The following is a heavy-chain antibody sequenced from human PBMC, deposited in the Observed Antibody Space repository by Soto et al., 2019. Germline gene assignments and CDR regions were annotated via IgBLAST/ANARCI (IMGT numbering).Heavy chain of an antibody. CDR1: GFTFSSYA. CDR2: ISGGGSTA. J-gene: IGHJ1*01. CDR3: AKDQAAGGTISRYFQD. V-gene: IGHV3-23*01. D-gene: IGHD6-13*01. Sequence: GGSLRLSCEASGFTFSSYAMNWVRQAPGKGLEWVSGISGGGSTAYYADSVKGRFTISRDNSKNTLYLQVNSLRAEDTAIYYCAKDQAAGGTISRYFQDWGQGTLVTVSS.